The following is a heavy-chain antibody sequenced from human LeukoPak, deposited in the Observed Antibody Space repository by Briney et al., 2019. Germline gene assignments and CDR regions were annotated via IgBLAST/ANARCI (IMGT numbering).Heavy chain of an antibody. D-gene: IGHD2-15*01. CDR1: GGSLSCYY. CDR3: GRTDCSGCSCYSSDK. J-gene: IGHJ4*02. CDR2: CYASGNT. V-gene: IGHV4-4*07. Sequence: PSETLSLTCTVPGGSLSCYYWWWIRQPAGQGLRWIGRCYASGNTTYIPSLKSRVTMSVDTSKNQLSLKVYSVTAAETAVYYCGRTDCSGCSCYSSDKWGQGTLVTVSS.